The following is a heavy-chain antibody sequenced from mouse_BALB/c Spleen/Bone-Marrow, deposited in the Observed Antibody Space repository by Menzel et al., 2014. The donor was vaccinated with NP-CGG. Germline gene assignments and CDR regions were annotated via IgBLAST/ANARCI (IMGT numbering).Heavy chain of an antibody. CDR2: IDPANGNT. CDR3: AGDGAY. D-gene: IGHD3-3*01. CDR1: GFNIXDTY. Sequence: EVKLVESGAELVKPGASVKLSCTASGFNIXDTYMHWVKQRPEQGLEWIGRIDPANGNTKYDPKFQGKATITADTSSNTAYLQLSSLTSEDTAVYYCAGDGAYWGQGTLVTVSA. V-gene: IGHV14-3*02. J-gene: IGHJ3*01.